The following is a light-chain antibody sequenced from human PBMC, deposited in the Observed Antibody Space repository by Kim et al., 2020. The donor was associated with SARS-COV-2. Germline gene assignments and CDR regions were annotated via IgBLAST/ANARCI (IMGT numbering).Light chain of an antibody. Sequence: SSELTQDPAVSVAMGQTVRITCQGDSLRSYYATWYQQKPGQAPLLVIYGKNNRTSGIPDRFSGSSSGNTASLTITGTQAGDEADYYCNSRDSNDNVVFGGGTQLTVL. CDR1: SLRSYY. CDR3: NSRDSNDNVV. J-gene: IGLJ2*01. V-gene: IGLV3-19*01. CDR2: GKN.